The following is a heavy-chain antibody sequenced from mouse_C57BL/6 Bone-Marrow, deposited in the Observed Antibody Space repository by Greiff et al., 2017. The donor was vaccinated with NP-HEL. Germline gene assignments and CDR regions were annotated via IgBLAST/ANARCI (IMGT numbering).Heavy chain of an antibody. CDR2: ISHGGGST. CDR1: GFTFSDYY. Sequence: EVQGVESGGGLVQPGGSLKLSCAASGFTFSDYYMYWVRQTPEKRLEWVAYISHGGGSTYYPDNVKGRFTISRDNAYNTLYLQLSSLKSEDTAMSYCERSDYYCSSQYFDYWGQGTTLTVSS. D-gene: IGHD1-1*01. J-gene: IGHJ2*01. CDR3: ERSDYYCSSQYFDY. V-gene: IGHV5-12*01.